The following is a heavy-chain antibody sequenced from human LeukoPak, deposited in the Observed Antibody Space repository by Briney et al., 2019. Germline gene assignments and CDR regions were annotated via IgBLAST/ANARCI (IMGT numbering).Heavy chain of an antibody. D-gene: IGHD3-22*01. CDR3: TTSYYDSSGFRA. CDR1: GFSLNNAW. V-gene: IGHV3-15*01. J-gene: IGHJ4*02. CDR2: IKSKTDGETI. Sequence: PGGSLRLSCAAPGFSLNNAWMSWVRQAPGKGLEWVGRIKSKTDGETIDYAAPVRGRSTISRDDSKNTVYLVMNNLKTEDTAVYYCTTSYYDSSGFRAWGQGTLVTVSS.